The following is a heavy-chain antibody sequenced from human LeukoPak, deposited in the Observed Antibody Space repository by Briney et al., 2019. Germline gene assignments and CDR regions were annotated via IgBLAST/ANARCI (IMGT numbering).Heavy chain of an antibody. CDR1: DGSISSSSHY. J-gene: IGHJ4*02. CDR2: IYYSGNT. Sequence: SETLSLTCTVSDGSISSSSHYWGWIRQPPGKGLEWIGSIYYSGNTYYNPSLKSRVTISVDTSKNQFSLKLSSVTAADTAVYYCARIGDGYNAPKNFDYWGQGTLVTVSS. CDR3: ARIGDGYNAPKNFDY. D-gene: IGHD5-24*01. V-gene: IGHV4-39*07.